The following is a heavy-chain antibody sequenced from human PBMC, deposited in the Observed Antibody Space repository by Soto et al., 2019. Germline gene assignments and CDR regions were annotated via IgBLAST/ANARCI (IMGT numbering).Heavy chain of an antibody. V-gene: IGHV4-31*03. CDR2: IYYSGST. CDR3: ARFGYSTNIGIDY. CDR1: GGSISSCGYY. D-gene: IGHD3-22*01. Sequence: QVQLQESGPGLVKPSQTPSLTYTVSGGSISSCGYYWSWLRQHPGKGLECIGYIYYSGSTYYNPSLESRVNISVDTSKNQFSVNLSSVTAADTAVYYCARFGYSTNIGIDYWGQGTLVTVSS. J-gene: IGHJ4*02.